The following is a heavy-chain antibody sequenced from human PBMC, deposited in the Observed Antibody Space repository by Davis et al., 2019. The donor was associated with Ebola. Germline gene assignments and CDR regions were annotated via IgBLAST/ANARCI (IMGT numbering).Heavy chain of an antibody. Sequence: GGSLRLSCAASGFTFSSYAMHWVRQAPGKGLEWVAVISYDGSNKYYADSVKGRFTISRDNSKNTLYLQMNSLRAEDTAVYYCAKGLLGGVFDYWGQGTLVTVSS. CDR2: ISYDGSNK. CDR1: GFTFSSYA. D-gene: IGHD3-16*01. CDR3: AKGLLGGVFDY. J-gene: IGHJ4*02. V-gene: IGHV3-30*04.